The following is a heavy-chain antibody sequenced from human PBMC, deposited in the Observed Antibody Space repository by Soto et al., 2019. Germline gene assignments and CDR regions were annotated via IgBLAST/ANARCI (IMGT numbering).Heavy chain of an antibody. J-gene: IGHJ4*02. Sequence: QVQLQESGPGLVKPSETLSLTCTVSGGSISIDYWSWVRQPPGKGLEWVGYTYYSGSTSYNPSLKSRVTISVVTSKHQCYLKLSSVTAADSALYYCARYCSGGHCHSKSLDYCGQGTPVTVSS. D-gene: IGHD2-15*01. CDR2: TYYSGST. CDR1: GGSISIDY. V-gene: IGHV4-59*01. CDR3: ARYCSGGHCHSKSLDY.